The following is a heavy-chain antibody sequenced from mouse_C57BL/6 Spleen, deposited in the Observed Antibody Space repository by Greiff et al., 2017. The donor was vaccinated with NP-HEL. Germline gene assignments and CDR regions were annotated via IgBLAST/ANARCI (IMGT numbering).Heavy chain of an antibody. CDR1: GYTFTDYN. Sequence: EVQLQQSGPELVKPGASVKMSCKASGYTFTDYNMHWVKQSHGKSLEWIGYINPNNGGTSYNQKFKGKATLTVNKSSSTAYMELRSLTSEDSAVYYCARERGYGSSWGFAYWGQGTLVTVSA. V-gene: IGHV1-22*01. J-gene: IGHJ3*01. D-gene: IGHD1-1*01. CDR3: ARERGYGSSWGFAY. CDR2: INPNNGGT.